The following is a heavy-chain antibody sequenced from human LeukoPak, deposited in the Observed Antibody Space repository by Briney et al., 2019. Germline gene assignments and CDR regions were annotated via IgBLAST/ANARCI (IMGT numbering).Heavy chain of an antibody. Sequence: GESLQISCKGSGYSFTSYWIGWVRQMPGKGLEWMGIIYPGDSDTRYSPSFQGQVTISADKSISTAYLQWSSLKASDTAMYYCARAGDHCSSTSCYIKALGAFDIWGQGTMVTVSS. CDR3: ARAGDHCSSTSCYIKALGAFDI. CDR2: IYPGDSDT. D-gene: IGHD2-2*02. J-gene: IGHJ3*02. CDR1: GYSFTSYW. V-gene: IGHV5-51*01.